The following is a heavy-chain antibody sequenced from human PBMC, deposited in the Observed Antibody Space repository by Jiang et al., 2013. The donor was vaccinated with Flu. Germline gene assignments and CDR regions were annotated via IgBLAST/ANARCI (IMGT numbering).Heavy chain of an antibody. D-gene: IGHD4-17*01. J-gene: IGHJ3*02. CDR1: GGSISSSSYY. CDR3: ARGGARRDAAFDI. CDR2: IYYSGST. Sequence: GSGLVKPSETLSLTCTVSGGSISSSSYYWGWIRQPPGKGLEWIGSIYYSGSTYYNPSLKSRVTISVDTSKNQFSLKLSSVTAADTAVYYCARGGARRDAAFDIWGQGTMVTVSS. V-gene: IGHV4-39*01.